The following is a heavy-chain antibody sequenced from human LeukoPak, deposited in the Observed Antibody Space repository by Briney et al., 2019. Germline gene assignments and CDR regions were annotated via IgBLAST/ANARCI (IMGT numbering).Heavy chain of an antibody. D-gene: IGHD2-2*01. CDR1: GFTFSDYY. CDR2: ISRSGSSL. CDR3: AREVVVVPDYYYYGLDV. V-gene: IGHV3-11*01. J-gene: IGHJ6*02. Sequence: PGGSLRLSCVASGFTFSDYYMTGIRQAPGKGLEYVSHISRSGSSLYYGDSVTGRFTISRDNAKNSLYLQMNSLRVEDTAVYYCAREVVVVPDYYYYGLDVWAKGPRSPSP.